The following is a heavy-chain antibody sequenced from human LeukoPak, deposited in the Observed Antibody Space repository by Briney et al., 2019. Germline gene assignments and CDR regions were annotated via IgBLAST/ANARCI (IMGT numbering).Heavy chain of an antibody. Sequence: GSLRLSCAASGFTFSSYGMHWVRQAPGKGLEWVAVISYDGSNKYYADSVRGRFTISRDNSKNTLYLQMNSLRAEDTAVYYCAKVVATYYYYYGMDVWGQGTTVTVSS. CDR3: AKVVATYYYYYGMDV. CDR2: ISYDGSNK. D-gene: IGHD1-26*01. V-gene: IGHV3-30*18. J-gene: IGHJ6*02. CDR1: GFTFSSYG.